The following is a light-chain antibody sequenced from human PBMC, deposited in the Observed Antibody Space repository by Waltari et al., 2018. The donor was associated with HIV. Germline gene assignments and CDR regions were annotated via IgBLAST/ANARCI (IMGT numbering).Light chain of an antibody. CDR2: AAS. V-gene: IGKV1-9*01. J-gene: IGKJ1*01. CDR3: QQLNEYPWT. Sequence: DIQLTQSPSFLSASVVDRVTITCRASQDIRNYLAWYQQKLGKAPKLLIYAASSLQSGVPSRFSGSGSGTQCTHTIISLQPEDFATYHCQQLNEYPWTFGQGTQVEIK. CDR1: QDIRNY.